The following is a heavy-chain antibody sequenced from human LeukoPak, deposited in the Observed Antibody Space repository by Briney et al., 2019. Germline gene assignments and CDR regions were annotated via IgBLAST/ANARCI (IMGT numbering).Heavy chain of an antibody. CDR3: ARGLGYYGSGSYYTDY. CDR2: IYHSGST. CDR1: GGSISSGGYS. Sequence: SQTLSLTCAVSGGSISSGGYSWSWIRQPPGKGLEWIGYIYHSGSTYYNPSLKSRVTISVDTSKNQFSLKLSSVTAADTAVYYCARGLGYYGSGSYYTDYWGQGTLVTVSS. J-gene: IGHJ4*02. V-gene: IGHV4-30-2*01. D-gene: IGHD3-10*01.